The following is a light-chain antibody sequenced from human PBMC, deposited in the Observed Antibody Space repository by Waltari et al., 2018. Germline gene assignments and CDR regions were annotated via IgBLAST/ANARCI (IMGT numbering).Light chain of an antibody. J-gene: IGLJ2*01. V-gene: IGLV6-57*03. CDR3: QSYDSSNQGSVV. CDR2: EDN. Sequence: NFMLTQPHSVSESPGKTVTISCTRSSGSIASNYVQWYQQRPGSAPTTVSYEDNQRPAGGPDRFSGSIDSSSNSASLTISGLKTDDEADYYCQSYDSSNQGSVVFGGGTKLTVL. CDR1: SGSIASNY.